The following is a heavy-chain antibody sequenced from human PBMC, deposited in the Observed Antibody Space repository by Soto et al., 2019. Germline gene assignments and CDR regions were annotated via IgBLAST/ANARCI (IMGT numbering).Heavy chain of an antibody. J-gene: IGHJ3*02. V-gene: IGHV3-15*01. CDR2: IKSKTDGGTT. CDR3: TTIFITIFGVVPYDAFDI. Sequence: SLRLSCAASGFTFSNAWMSWVRQAPGKGLEWVGRIKSKTDGGTTDYAAPVKGRFTISRDDSKNTLYLQMNSLKTEDTAVYYCTTIFITIFGVVPYDAFDIWGQGTMVTVSS. CDR1: GFTFSNAW. D-gene: IGHD3-3*01.